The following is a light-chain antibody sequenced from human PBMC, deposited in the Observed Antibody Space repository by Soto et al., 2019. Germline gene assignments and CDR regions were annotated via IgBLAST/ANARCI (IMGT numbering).Light chain of an antibody. CDR2: WAS. CDR1: QRVLYSYNKKNY. J-gene: IGKJ5*01. V-gene: IGKV4-1*01. Sequence: LAVSLGERATINCGSMQRVLYSYNKKNYFAWYQQKAGKPPKLLIYWASTLESGVPDRFSGSGSGTDFTLTISSLQPEDFATYYCQQYGQWPIPFGQRRLL. CDR3: QQYGQWPIP.